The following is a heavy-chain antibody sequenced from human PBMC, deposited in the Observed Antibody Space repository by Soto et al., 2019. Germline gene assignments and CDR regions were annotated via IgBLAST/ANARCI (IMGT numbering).Heavy chain of an antibody. D-gene: IGHD1-20*01. CDR1: GGSLSDYY. CDR3: ARYQWNPGAFDP. CDR2: VNHRGSS. J-gene: IGHJ5*02. Sequence: QVQLQQWGAGLLKPSETLSLTCAVYGGSLSDYYWNWLRQPPGQGLEWIGEVNHRGSSSYNPSLKSRVDISVGTAMTQFALKLRAVTAADTGVYYCARYQWNPGAFDPWGPGTQVIVSS. V-gene: IGHV4-34*01.